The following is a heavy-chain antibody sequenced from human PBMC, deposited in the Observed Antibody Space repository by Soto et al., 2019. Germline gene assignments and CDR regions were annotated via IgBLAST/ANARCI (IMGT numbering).Heavy chain of an antibody. CDR1: SGSISSSSYY. CDR3: ARQPSSSSTSRYPFSDWFDP. J-gene: IGHJ5*02. Sequence: QLQLQESGPGLVKPSGTPSLTCTVSSGSISSSSYYWGWIRQPPGKGLEWIGSIYYSGITYYNPTLKSRVTISVDTSKNHFSRKLSSVTAADTAVYYCARQPSSSSTSRYPFSDWFDPWGQGTLVTVSS. D-gene: IGHD2-2*01. V-gene: IGHV4-39*01. CDR2: IYYSGIT.